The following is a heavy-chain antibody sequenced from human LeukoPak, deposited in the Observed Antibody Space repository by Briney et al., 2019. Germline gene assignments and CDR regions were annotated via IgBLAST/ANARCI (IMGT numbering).Heavy chain of an antibody. CDR3: ARRPYSSGNYKGAFVI. V-gene: IGHV4-34*01. D-gene: IGHD3-10*01. CDR2: INHSGST. CDR1: DGSFSASY. J-gene: IGHJ3*02. Sequence: PSETLSLTCAVYDGSFSASYWSWIRQPPGKGLEWIGEINHSGSTNYNPSLKSRVTISVDTSKNQLSLKLSSVTAADTAVYYCARRPYSSGNYKGAFVIWGQGTMVTVSS.